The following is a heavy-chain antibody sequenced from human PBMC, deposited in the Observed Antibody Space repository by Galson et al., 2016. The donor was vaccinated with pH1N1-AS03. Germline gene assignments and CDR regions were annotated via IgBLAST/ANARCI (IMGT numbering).Heavy chain of an antibody. D-gene: IGHD4/OR15-4a*01. Sequence: SVKVSCKASGYTFTSYYIHWVRQAPGQGREWMGIINPSDGNTNYAQRFQGRVTMTRDTSTSTVYMELSSLRSDDTAVYYCARVSAGLTGYYYAMGVWDQGTTVTVSS. J-gene: IGHJ6*02. CDR2: INPSDGNT. CDR1: GYTFTSYY. V-gene: IGHV1-46*01. CDR3: ARVSAGLTGYYYAMGV.